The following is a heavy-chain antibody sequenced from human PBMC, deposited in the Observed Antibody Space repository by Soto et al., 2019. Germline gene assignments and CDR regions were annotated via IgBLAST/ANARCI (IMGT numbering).Heavy chain of an antibody. CDR1: GFTFSSYA. D-gene: IGHD3-16*01. Sequence: QVQLVESGGGVVQPGRSLRLSCAASGFTFSSYAMHWVRQAPGKGLEWVAVISYDGSNKYYADSVKGRFTISRDNSKNTLYLQMKSLRAEDTAVYYCARGLGDGYNPYFDYWGQGTLVTVSS. CDR3: ARGLGDGYNPYFDY. J-gene: IGHJ4*02. V-gene: IGHV3-30-3*01. CDR2: ISYDGSNK.